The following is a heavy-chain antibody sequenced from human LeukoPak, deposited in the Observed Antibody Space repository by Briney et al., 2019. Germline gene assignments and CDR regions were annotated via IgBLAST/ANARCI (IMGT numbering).Heavy chain of an antibody. CDR1: GFTFSSYG. V-gene: IGHV3-30*18. D-gene: IGHD6-19*01. Sequence: PGRSLRLSCAASGFTFSSYGMHWVRQARGKGLEWVAVISYDGSNKYYADSVKGRFTISRDNSKNTLYLQMNSLRAEDTAVYYCAKDRAGTWYSSGWGVFDYWGQGTLVTVSS. J-gene: IGHJ4*02. CDR2: ISYDGSNK. CDR3: AKDRAGTWYSSGWGVFDY.